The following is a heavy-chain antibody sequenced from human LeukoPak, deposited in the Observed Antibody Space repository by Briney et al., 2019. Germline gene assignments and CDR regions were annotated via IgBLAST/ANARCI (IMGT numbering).Heavy chain of an antibody. D-gene: IGHD3-10*01. CDR3: ARDFGARGWFDY. J-gene: IGHJ4*02. CDR1: GFTFSSYV. CDR2: ISYDGSNE. Sequence: PGRSLRLSCAASGFTFSSYVMHWVRQAPGKGLEWVAIISYDGSNEYYADSVKGRFTISRDNAKNSLYLQMNSLRAEDTAVYYCARDFGARGWFDYWGQGTLVTVSS. V-gene: IGHV3-30*04.